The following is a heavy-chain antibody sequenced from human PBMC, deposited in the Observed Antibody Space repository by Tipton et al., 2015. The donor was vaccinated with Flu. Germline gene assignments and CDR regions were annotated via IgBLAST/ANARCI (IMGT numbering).Heavy chain of an antibody. CDR2: INHAGAT. CDR3: ARGSGYANAYLDS. Sequence: TLSVTCAVYGGSFSDHYWTWIRQPPGKGLEWIGEINHAGATNCNPSLKSRVTISTDTSKNQFSLKVTSLTAADTAVYYCARGSGYANAYLDSWGRGTLVTVSS. V-gene: IGHV4-34*01. D-gene: IGHD5-12*01. CDR1: GGSFSDHY. J-gene: IGHJ4*02.